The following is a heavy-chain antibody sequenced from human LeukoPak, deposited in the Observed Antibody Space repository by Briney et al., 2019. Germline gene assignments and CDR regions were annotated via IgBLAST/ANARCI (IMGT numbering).Heavy chain of an antibody. D-gene: IGHD5-12*01. V-gene: IGHV4-38-2*02. CDR2: IYHSGST. Sequence: PSETLSLTCTVSGYSISSGYYWGWIRQPPGKGLEWIGSIYHSGSTYYNPSLKSRVTISVDTSKNQFSLKLSSVTAADTAVYYCARFRGYCDYWGQGTLVTVSS. CDR3: ARFRGYCDY. J-gene: IGHJ4*02. CDR1: GYSISSGYY.